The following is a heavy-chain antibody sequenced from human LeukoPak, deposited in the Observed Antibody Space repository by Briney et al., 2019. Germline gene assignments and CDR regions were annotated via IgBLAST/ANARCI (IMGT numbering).Heavy chain of an antibody. CDR3: AKVVFVVPAAIRGYFDY. V-gene: IGHV3-23*01. CDR1: GFTFSSYA. D-gene: IGHD2-2*01. CDR2: ISGSGGST. Sequence: PGGSLRLSCAASGFTFSSYAMSWVRQAPGKGLEWVSAISGSGGSTYYADSVKGRFTISRDNSKNTLYLQMNSPRAEDTAVYYCAKVVFVVPAAIRGYFDYWGQGTLVTVSS. J-gene: IGHJ4*02.